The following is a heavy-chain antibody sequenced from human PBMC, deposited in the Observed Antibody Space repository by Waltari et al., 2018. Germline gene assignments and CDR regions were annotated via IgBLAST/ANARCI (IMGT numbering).Heavy chain of an antibody. CDR3: ARVAWGLGQDN. CDR2: MKQDGRAK. J-gene: IGHJ4*02. Sequence: EVQLVESGGGLVQPGGALRLSCAASGFRFSDFWMSWVRQAPGKGLEGVATMKQDGRAKLDVDSVRGRFTVSRDNAKNSLFLQMNSLRAEDTAVYYCARVAWGLGQDNWGQGTLVTVSS. CDR1: GFRFSDFW. D-gene: IGHD3-16*01. V-gene: IGHV3-7*03.